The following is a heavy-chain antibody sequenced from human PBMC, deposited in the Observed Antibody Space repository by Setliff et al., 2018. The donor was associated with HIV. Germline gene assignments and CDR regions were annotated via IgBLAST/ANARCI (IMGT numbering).Heavy chain of an antibody. Sequence: KPSETLSLTCSVSGGSVGSGSYYWSWIRQSPGKGLEWLGYIYYSGSTTYNPSLRSRVTISIYTSKNQFSLNLRSVTAADTAVYYCARDPPGYGDSKDYWGQGKLVTVSS. CDR2: IYYSGST. D-gene: IGHD4-17*01. J-gene: IGHJ4*02. CDR1: GGSVGSGSYY. V-gene: IGHV4-61*01. CDR3: ARDPPGYGDSKDY.